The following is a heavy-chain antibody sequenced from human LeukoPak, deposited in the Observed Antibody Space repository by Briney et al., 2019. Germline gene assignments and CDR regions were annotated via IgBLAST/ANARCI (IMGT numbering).Heavy chain of an antibody. Sequence: SETLSLTCTVSGGSISSGAYYWSWIRQPPGKGLEWIGYIYHSGSTYYNPSLKSRVTISIEWSKNQFSLNLSSVTAVDTAVYYCARDVSGSYYNYWGQGTLVTVSS. CDR1: GGSISSGAYY. V-gene: IGHV4-30-2*01. CDR2: IYHSGST. D-gene: IGHD1-26*01. J-gene: IGHJ4*02. CDR3: ARDVSGSYYNY.